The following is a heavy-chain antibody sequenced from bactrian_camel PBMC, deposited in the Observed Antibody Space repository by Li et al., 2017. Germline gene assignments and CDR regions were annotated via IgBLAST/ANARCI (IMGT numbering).Heavy chain of an antibody. CDR2: IAGDGRT. D-gene: IGHD4*01. V-gene: IGHV3S53*01. J-gene: IGHJ4*01. CDR1: GYTLPMN. Sequence: VQLVESGGDSVRAGGSLRLSCVASGYTLPMNMGWFRRLPGQEREGVAAIAGDGRTDYADSVKGRFTISKDNAKNTLYLQMNSLKPEDTAMYYCAAVDSSDYYCPVPAFEFAYWGKGTQVTVS. CDR3: AAVDSSDYYCPVPAFEFAY.